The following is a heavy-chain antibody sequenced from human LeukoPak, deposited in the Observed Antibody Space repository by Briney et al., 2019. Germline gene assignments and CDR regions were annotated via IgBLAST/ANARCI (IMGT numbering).Heavy chain of an antibody. J-gene: IGHJ5*02. Sequence: SETLSLTCTVSGGSISSYYWSWIRQPPGKGLEWIGYIYYSGSTNYNPSLKSRVTISVDTSKNQFSLKLSSVTAADTAVYYCARVGEDYYGDWFDPWGQGTLVTVSS. V-gene: IGHV4-59*01. CDR3: ARVGEDYYGDWFDP. CDR1: GGSISSYY. CDR2: IYYSGST. D-gene: IGHD3-10*01.